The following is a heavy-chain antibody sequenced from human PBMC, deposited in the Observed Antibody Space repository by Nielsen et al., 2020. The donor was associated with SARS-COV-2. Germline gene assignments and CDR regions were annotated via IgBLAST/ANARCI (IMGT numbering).Heavy chain of an antibody. Sequence: SVKVSCKASGGTFSSYAISWVRQAPGQGLEWMGGIIPIFGTANYAQKFQGRVTITADESTSTAYMELRSLRSDDTAVYYCARDSFPYYYYMDVWGKGTTVTVSS. CDR1: GGTFSSYA. V-gene: IGHV1-69*13. CDR2: IIPIFGTA. J-gene: IGHJ6*03. CDR3: ARDSFPYYYYMDV.